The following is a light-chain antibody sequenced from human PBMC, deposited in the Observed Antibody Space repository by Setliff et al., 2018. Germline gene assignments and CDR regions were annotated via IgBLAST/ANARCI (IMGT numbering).Light chain of an antibody. CDR1: SSDVGSYDL. Sequence: QSALTQPASVSGSPGQSITISCSGTSSDVGSYDLVSWYQQHPGKAPKLIIYGVSNRPSGVSSRFSGSKSGNTASLTTSGLQTEDEADYYCTAYTSATPYASGTGTKVTAL. V-gene: IGLV2-14*03. CDR2: GVS. CDR3: TAYTSATPYA. J-gene: IGLJ1*01.